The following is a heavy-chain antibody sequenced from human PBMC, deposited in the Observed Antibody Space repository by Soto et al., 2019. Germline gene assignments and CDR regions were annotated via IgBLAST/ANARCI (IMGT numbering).Heavy chain of an antibody. CDR1: GFTFSSYG. CDR2: MSWDLSDA. D-gene: IGHD2-15*01. CDR3: AIEGCSGGICDECQY. J-gene: IGHJ4*02. V-gene: IGHV3-30*03. Sequence: QVQLVESGGGVVQPGRSLRLSCAASGFTFSSYGMHWVRQAPGKGLEWVAVMSWDLSDAFYEEKVKGRFTVSRDNSRKTLYFQMNSLSPEDTAVSDCAIEGCSGGICDECQYWGQGPVVTAS.